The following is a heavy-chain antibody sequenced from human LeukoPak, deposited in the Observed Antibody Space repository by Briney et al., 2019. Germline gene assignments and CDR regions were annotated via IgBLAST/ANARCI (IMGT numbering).Heavy chain of an antibody. CDR1: GGSISSYY. V-gene: IGHV4-59*08. Sequence: SETLSLTCTVSGGSISSYYWSWIRQPPGKGLEWIGYIYYSGSTHYNPSLKSRVTISVDTSKNQFSLILSSVTAADTAEYYCVRAKVVVAATVFDYWGQGTLVTVSS. CDR2: IYYSGST. CDR3: VRAKVVVAATVFDY. J-gene: IGHJ4*02. D-gene: IGHD2-15*01.